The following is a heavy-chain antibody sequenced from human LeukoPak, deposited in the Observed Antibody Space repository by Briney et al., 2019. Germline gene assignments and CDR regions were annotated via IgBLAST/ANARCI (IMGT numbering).Heavy chain of an antibody. Sequence: GASVKVSCKVSGYILSELSINWLRQAPGKGLEWMGGYDPEDYERVYAQKFQGRVTMTEDTSAETAYMELSSLKSEDTAVYFCATYIVAANVFDYWGQGTPVTVSS. CDR1: GYILSELS. D-gene: IGHD1-26*01. CDR3: ATYIVAANVFDY. CDR2: YDPEDYER. J-gene: IGHJ4*02. V-gene: IGHV1-24*01.